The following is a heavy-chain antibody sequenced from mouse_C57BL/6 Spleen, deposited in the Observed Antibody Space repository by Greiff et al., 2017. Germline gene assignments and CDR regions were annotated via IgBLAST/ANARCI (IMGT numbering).Heavy chain of an antibody. J-gene: IGHJ4*01. Sequence: DVKLVESGGDLVKPGGSLKLSCAASGFTFSSYGMSWVRQTPDKRLEWVATISSGGSYTYYPDSVKGRFTISRDNAKNTLYLQMSSLKSEDTAMYYCARARGSYAMDYWGQGTSVTVSS. CDR2: ISSGGSYT. CDR1: GFTFSSYG. D-gene: IGHD1-1*01. CDR3: ARARGSYAMDY. V-gene: IGHV5-6*02.